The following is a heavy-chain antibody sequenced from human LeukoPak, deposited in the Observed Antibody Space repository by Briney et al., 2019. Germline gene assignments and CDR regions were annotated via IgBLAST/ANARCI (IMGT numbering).Heavy chain of an antibody. V-gene: IGHV3-30*18. J-gene: IGHJ3*02. Sequence: PGGSLRLSCAASGFTFSSYGMHWVRQAPGKGLERVAVISYDGSNKYYADSVKGRFTISRDNSKNTLYLQMNSLRAEDTAVYYCAKGSDNVGPDAFDIWGQGTMVTVSS. CDR2: ISYDGSNK. D-gene: IGHD1-26*01. CDR3: AKGSDNVGPDAFDI. CDR1: GFTFSSYG.